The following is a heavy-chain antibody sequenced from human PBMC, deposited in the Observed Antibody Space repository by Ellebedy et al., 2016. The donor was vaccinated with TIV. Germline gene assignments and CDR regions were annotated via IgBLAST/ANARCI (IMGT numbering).Heavy chain of an antibody. CDR3: ARAAFAHGLDV. V-gene: IGHV3-72*01. Sequence: GEPLKISCAGSGFTFSSYWMSWVRQAPGKGLEWVGRIRNRRNNYITEYAASVRGRFTISRDDSKNSLYLQMNSVRTEDRAVYYCARAAFAHGLDVWGQGTTVTVSS. CDR2: IRNRRNNYIT. CDR1: GFTFSSYW. J-gene: IGHJ6*02.